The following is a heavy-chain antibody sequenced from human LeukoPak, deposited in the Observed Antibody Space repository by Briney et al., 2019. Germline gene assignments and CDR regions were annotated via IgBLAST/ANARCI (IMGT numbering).Heavy chain of an antibody. CDR3: ARGSYHGAFDI. J-gene: IGHJ3*02. V-gene: IGHV3-21*01. CDR2: ISSSSSYI. D-gene: IGHD3-16*02. CDR1: GFTFSSYS. Sequence: GGSLRLSCAASGFTFSSYSVNWVRQAPGKGLGWVSSISSSSSYIYYADSVKGRFTISRDNAKNSLYLQMNSLRAEDTAVYYCARGSYHGAFDIWGQETMVTVSS.